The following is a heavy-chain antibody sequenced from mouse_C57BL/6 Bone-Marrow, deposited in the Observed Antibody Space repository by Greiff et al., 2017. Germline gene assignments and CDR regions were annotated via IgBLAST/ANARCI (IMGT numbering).Heavy chain of an antibody. CDR3: ARPLFYYGSSFFAY. V-gene: IGHV1-64*01. CDR2: IHPNSGST. Sequence: VQLQQPGAELVKPGASVKLSCKASGYTFTSYWMHWVKQRPGQGLEWIGMIHPNSGSTNYNEKFKSKATLTVDKSSSTAYMQLSSLTSEDSAVYYCARPLFYYGSSFFAYWGQGTLVTVSA. D-gene: IGHD1-1*01. J-gene: IGHJ3*01. CDR1: GYTFTSYW.